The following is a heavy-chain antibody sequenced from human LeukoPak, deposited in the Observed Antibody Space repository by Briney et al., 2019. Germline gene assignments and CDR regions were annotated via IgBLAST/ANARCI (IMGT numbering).Heavy chain of an antibody. CDR1: GGSFSGYY. CDR3: ARGFYYDSSGYYGY. D-gene: IGHD3-22*01. CDR2: INHSRST. J-gene: IGHJ4*02. Sequence: SETLSLTCAVYGGSFSGYYWSWIRQPPGKELEWIGEINHSRSTNYNPSLKSRVTISVDTSKNQFSLKLSSVTAADTAVYYCARGFYYDSSGYYGYWGQGTLVTVSS. V-gene: IGHV4-34*01.